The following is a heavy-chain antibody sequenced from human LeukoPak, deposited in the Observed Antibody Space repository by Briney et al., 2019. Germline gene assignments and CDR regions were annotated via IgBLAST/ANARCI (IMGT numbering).Heavy chain of an antibody. J-gene: IGHJ4*02. CDR1: GGSISGYY. Sequence: SETLSLTCTVSGGSISGYYWSWIRQPPGKRLEWIGRINTSGSTYYNPSLKSRVTMSVDTSKNQFSVKLSSVTAADTAVYYCARDYSSPSPFDYWGQGALVTVSS. D-gene: IGHD6-6*01. V-gene: IGHV4-4*07. CDR2: INTSGST. CDR3: ARDYSSPSPFDY.